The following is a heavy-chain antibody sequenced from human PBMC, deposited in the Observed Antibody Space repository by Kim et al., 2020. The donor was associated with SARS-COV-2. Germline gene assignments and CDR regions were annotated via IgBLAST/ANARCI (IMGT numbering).Heavy chain of an antibody. D-gene: IGHD3-10*01. V-gene: IGHV3-11*06. J-gene: IGHJ4*02. Sequence: VKGRFTISRDNAKNSLYLQMNSLRAEDTAVYYCARDSARHGSGSYWDFDYWGQGTLVTVSS. CDR3: ARDSARHGSGSYWDFDY.